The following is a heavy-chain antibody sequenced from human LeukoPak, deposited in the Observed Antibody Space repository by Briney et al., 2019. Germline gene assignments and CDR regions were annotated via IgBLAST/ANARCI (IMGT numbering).Heavy chain of an antibody. J-gene: IGHJ4*02. CDR3: VRGGCGRAADCYSHYFDY. CDR2: ISHTGTI. V-gene: IGHV3-69-1*02. CDR1: GFNFNAYS. D-gene: IGHD2-21*02. Sequence: GGSLRLSCAASGFNFNAYSLNWVRQAPGKGLEWLSYISHTGTIYYADPVKGRFTISRDDAEASVFLQMNSLRTEDTALYYCVRGGCGRAADCYSHYFDYWGQGTPVTVSS.